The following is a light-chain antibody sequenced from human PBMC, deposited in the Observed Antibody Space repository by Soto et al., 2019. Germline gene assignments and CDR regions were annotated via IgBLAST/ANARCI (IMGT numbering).Light chain of an antibody. CDR3: SSYTSSTTRV. Sequence: QSALTQPASVSGSPGQSITISCTGTSGDVGDYNYVSWYQEHPGKAPKLTIYDVSNRPSGVSNRFSGYKSGSTASLTISGLHAEGESDYYCSSYTSSTTRVFGSGTKVTVL. V-gene: IGLV2-14*01. CDR2: DVS. CDR1: SGDVGDYNY. J-gene: IGLJ1*01.